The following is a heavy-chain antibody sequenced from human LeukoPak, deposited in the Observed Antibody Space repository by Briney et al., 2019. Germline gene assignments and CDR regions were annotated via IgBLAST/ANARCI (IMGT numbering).Heavy chain of an antibody. V-gene: IGHV4-59*01. Sequence: SETLSLTCTVSGGSISSYYWSWIRQPPGKGLEWIGYIYYSGSTNYNPSLKSRVTISVDTSKNQFSLKLSSVTAADTAVYYCAREVGYIYDFDYYYMDVWGKGTTVTVSS. CDR1: GGSISSYY. J-gene: IGHJ6*03. CDR3: AREVGYIYDFDYYYMDV. CDR2: IYYSGST. D-gene: IGHD5-18*01.